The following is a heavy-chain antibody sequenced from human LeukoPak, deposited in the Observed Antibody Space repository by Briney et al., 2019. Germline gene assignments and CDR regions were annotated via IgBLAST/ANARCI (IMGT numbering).Heavy chain of an antibody. CDR3: ARRSDSGSDDGEDYFDY. CDR1: GGSINSGTFY. CDR2: MYYDGSS. Sequence: ETLSLTCTVPGGSINSGTFYWGWIRQPPGKGLEWIGSMYYDGSSYYNPSLKSRVTTSVDTSKNQFSLKLTSVTAADTAVYFCARRSDSGSDDGEDYFDYWGQGTLVTVSS. D-gene: IGHD1-26*01. V-gene: IGHV4-39*01. J-gene: IGHJ4*02.